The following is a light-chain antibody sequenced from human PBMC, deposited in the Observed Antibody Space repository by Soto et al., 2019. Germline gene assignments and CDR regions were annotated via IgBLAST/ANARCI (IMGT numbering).Light chain of an antibody. CDR1: SSDVGGYNY. CDR3: SSYAGSNNHVV. V-gene: IGLV2-8*01. Sequence: QSALTQPPSASGSPGQSVTISCTGTSSDVGGYNYVSWYQQHPGKAPKLMIYEVSKRPSGVPDRFSGSKSGNTASLTVSGLQAEDEADYYCSSYAGSNNHVVFGGGTKQTVL. CDR2: EVS. J-gene: IGLJ2*01.